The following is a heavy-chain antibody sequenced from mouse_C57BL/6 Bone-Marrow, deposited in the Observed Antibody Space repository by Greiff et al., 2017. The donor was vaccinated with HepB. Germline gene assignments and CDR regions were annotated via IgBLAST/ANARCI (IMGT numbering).Heavy chain of an antibody. CDR1: GFTFSDYG. V-gene: IGHV5-15*01. Sequence: EVQLQGSGGGLVQPGGSLKLSCAASGFTFSDYGMAWVRQAPRKGPEWVAFISNLAYSIYYADTVTGRFTISRENAKNTLYLEMSSLRSEDTAMYYCARKGDYYGSSYWYFDVWGTGTTVTVSS. J-gene: IGHJ1*03. D-gene: IGHD1-1*01. CDR2: ISNLAYSI. CDR3: ARKGDYYGSSYWYFDV.